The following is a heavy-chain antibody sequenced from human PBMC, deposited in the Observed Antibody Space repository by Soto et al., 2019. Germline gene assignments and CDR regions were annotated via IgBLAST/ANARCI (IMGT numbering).Heavy chain of an antibody. J-gene: IGHJ3*02. CDR1: GFTFDDYV. V-gene: IGHV3-9*01. D-gene: IGHD5-12*01. CDR3: AKDTRGGDDPDAFDI. CDR2: ISWNSGSI. Sequence: EVQLVESGGGLVQPGRSLRLSCAASGFTFDDYVMHWVRQAPGKGLEWVSGISWNSGSIGYADSVKGRFTISRDNAKNSLYLQMNSLRAEDTALHYCAKDTRGGDDPDAFDIWGQGTMVTVSP.